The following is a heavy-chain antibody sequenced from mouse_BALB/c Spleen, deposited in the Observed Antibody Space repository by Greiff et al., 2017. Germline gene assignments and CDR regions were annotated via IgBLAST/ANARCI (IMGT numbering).Heavy chain of an antibody. Sequence: EVKLQESGAELVKPGASVKLSCTASGFNIKDTYMHWVKQRPEQGLEWIGRIDPANGNTKYDPKFQGKATITADTSSNTAYLQLSSLTSEDTAVYYCQLGPFDYWGQGTTLTVSS. D-gene: IGHD4-1*02. CDR1: GFNIKDTY. V-gene: IGHV14-3*02. J-gene: IGHJ2*01. CDR2: IDPANGNT. CDR3: QLGPFDY.